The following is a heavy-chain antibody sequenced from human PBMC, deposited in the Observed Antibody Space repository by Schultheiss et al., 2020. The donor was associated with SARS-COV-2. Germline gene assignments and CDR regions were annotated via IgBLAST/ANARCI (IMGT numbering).Heavy chain of an antibody. CDR2: ISSSTDFR. Sequence: GGSLRLSCAASGFTFSDYYMSGVRQAPGKGLEWVSSISSSTDFRYYADSVRGRFTISRDNAKNSLYLQMNSLRAEDTAVYYCAHAPSGGSPPYWGQGTQVTVSS. CDR3: AHAPSGGSPPY. V-gene: IGHV3-11*06. D-gene: IGHD3-16*01. CDR1: GFTFSDYY. J-gene: IGHJ4*02.